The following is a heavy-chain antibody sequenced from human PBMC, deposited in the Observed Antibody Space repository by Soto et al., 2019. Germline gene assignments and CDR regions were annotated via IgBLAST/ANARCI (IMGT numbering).Heavy chain of an antibody. CDR3: ARGRGGYCSPGNCSRFLDP. Sequence: AAVKVSCKASGYTFTNYETVWVRRATGQGLEGMGWMNPNSGDTVYGKKYQGGVTLTSETSTSTDYMELSSLPYENTAVSYCARGRGGYCSPGNCSRFLDPWGQGTLVTVSS. V-gene: IGHV1-8*01. J-gene: IGHJ5*02. D-gene: IGHD2-15*01. CDR1: GYTFTNYE. CDR2: MNPNSGDT.